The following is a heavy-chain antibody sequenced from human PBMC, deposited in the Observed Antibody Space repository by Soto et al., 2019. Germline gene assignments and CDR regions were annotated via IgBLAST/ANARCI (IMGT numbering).Heavy chain of an antibody. Sequence: PGGSLRLSCTVSGFAFRHNYLTWIRQAPGKGLEWLSYINTGGSPAYYADSVKGRFTISTDIAKKSLYLQMDSLRADDTGVYYCATGGIYYETWGQGTLVTVSS. CDR3: ATGGIYYET. D-gene: IGHD1-26*01. V-gene: IGHV3-11*01. J-gene: IGHJ5*02. CDR2: INTGGSPA. CDR1: GFAFRHNY.